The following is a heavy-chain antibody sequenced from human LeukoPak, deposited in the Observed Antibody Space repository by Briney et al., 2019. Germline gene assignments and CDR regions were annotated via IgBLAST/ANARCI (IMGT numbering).Heavy chain of an antibody. D-gene: IGHD3-22*01. CDR1: GFTFSSYA. J-gene: IGHJ3*02. CDR3: VKGGIVVLISAFDI. Sequence: PGGSLRLSCSASGFTFSSYAMLWVRQAPGKGLAYVSTISSNGGSTYYADSVKGRFTISRDNSKNTLYLQMSSLRVEDTAVYYCVKGGIVVLISAFDIWGQGTMVTVSS. V-gene: IGHV3-64D*06. CDR2: ISSNGGST.